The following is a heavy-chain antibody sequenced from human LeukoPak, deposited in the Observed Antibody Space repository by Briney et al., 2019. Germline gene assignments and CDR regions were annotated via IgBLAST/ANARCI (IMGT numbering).Heavy chain of an antibody. CDR2: INYGGST. Sequence: SETLSLTCSVSDDSISSNNYYWGWIRQPPGKGLEWIGIINYGGSTYYNPSLRSRVTISVATSQNQVSLKLTSVTAADTAVYYCATGITMIRAEYFQHWGQGTLVTVSS. J-gene: IGHJ1*01. CDR3: ATGITMIRAEYFQH. D-gene: IGHD3-10*01. CDR1: DDSISSNNYY. V-gene: IGHV4-39*07.